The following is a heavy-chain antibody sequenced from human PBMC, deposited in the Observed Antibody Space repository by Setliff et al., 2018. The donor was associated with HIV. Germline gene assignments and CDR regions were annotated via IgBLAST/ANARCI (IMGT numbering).Heavy chain of an antibody. CDR3: ARAAPYYDYVWGSYRHFDY. CDR2: IYYSGST. CDR1: GGSISSGGYY. J-gene: IGHJ4*02. V-gene: IGHV4-31*03. D-gene: IGHD3-16*02. Sequence: SSETLSLTCTVSGGSISSGGYYWSWIRQHPGKGLEWIGYIYYSGSTYYNPSLKSRVTISVDTSKNQFPLKLSSVTAADTAVYYCARAAPYYDYVWGSYRHFDYWGQGTLVTVSS.